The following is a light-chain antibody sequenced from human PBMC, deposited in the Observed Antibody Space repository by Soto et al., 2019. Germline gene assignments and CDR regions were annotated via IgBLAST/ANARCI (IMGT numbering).Light chain of an antibody. CDR2: EVS. V-gene: IGLV2-14*01. Sequence: QSALTQPASVSGSPGQSITISCTGTSSDVGGYNYVSWYLQYPGKAPKLMIYEVSNRPSGVSNRFSGSKSGNTASLTISGLQAEDEADYYCSSYTSSSTHYVFGTGTKLTVL. J-gene: IGLJ1*01. CDR1: SSDVGGYNY. CDR3: SSYTSSSTHYV.